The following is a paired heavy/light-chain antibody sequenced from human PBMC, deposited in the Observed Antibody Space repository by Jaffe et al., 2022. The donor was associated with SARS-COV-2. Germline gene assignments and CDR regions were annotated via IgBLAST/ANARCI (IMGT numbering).Heavy chain of an antibody. Sequence: QVQLVESGGGVVQPGRSLRLSCAASGFTFSTYAMQWVRQAPGKGLEWLAVISYDASNKHCADSVKGRFTISRDNSKNTLYLQMNSLRAEDTAVYYCARDHDIDVAGRGYFDYWGQGTLVTVSA. CDR3: ARDHDIDVAGRGYFDY. D-gene: IGHD6-19*01. J-gene: IGHJ4*02. CDR2: ISYDASNK. CDR1: GFTFSTYA. V-gene: IGHV3-30*04.
Light chain of an antibody. CDR3: QQRGNGYT. Sequence: EIVLTQSPATLSLSPGERATLSCRASQSISSYLAWYQQKPGQAPRLLIYDASNRATAIPARFSGSGSGTDFTLTISSLEPEDFAVYYCQQRGNGYTFGQGTKLEIK. CDR2: DAS. V-gene: IGKV3-11*01. J-gene: IGKJ2*01. CDR1: QSISSY.